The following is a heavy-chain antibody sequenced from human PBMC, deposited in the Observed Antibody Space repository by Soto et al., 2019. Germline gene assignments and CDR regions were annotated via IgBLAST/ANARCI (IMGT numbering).Heavy chain of an antibody. CDR2: ISYDGSNK. V-gene: IGHV3-30*18. CDR3: AKDCRAYYDSTDPDDGMDV. CDR1: GFTFSSYG. Sequence: GGSLRLSCAASGFTFSSYGMHWVRQAPGKGLEWVAVISYDGSNKYYADSVEGRFTISRDNSKNTLYLQMNSLRAEDTAVYYCAKDCRAYYDSTDPDDGMDVWGQGTTVTVSS. D-gene: IGHD3-22*01. J-gene: IGHJ6*02.